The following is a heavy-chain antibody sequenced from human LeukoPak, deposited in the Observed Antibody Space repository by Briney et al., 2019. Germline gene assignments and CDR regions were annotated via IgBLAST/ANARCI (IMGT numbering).Heavy chain of an antibody. CDR3: ARDLDYYGSGSRYNWFDP. Sequence: PGGSLRLSCAASGFTFSSYGMHWVRQAPGEGLEWVAVIWYDGSNKYYADSVKGRFTISRDNSKNTLYLQMNSLRAEDTAVYYCARDLDYYGSGSRYNWFDPWGQGTLVTVSS. CDR2: IWYDGSNK. V-gene: IGHV3-33*01. CDR1: GFTFSSYG. J-gene: IGHJ5*02. D-gene: IGHD3-10*01.